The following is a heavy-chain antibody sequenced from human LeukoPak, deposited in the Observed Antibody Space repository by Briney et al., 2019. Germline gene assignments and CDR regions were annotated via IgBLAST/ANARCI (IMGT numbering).Heavy chain of an antibody. CDR3: ARDFDGYWSFDY. J-gene: IGHJ4*01. CDR2: IQPSSGRT. Sequence: ASVKVSCKATGYTFTNYKMHWVRQAPGQVLEWMGIIQPSSGRTTYAQKMQGRVTMTRDTSTSTVNMELSSLRSEDTAVYYCARDFDGYWSFDYWGQGTLVTVSS. D-gene: IGHD3-22*01. V-gene: IGHV1-46*04. CDR1: GYTFTNYK.